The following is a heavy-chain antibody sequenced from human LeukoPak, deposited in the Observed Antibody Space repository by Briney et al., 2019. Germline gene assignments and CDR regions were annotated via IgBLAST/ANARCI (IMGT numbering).Heavy chain of an antibody. J-gene: IGHJ3*01. Sequence: GGSLRLSCAASGFTFSSYNMNWVRQAPGKGLEWISYISSTRPTIYYADSVKGRFTISRDDAKSSLYLQMNSLRVEDTAVYYCAKEVTYGGAAFDVWGQGTTVTVSS. D-gene: IGHD3-10*01. V-gene: IGHV3-48*01. CDR2: ISSTRPTI. CDR3: AKEVTYGGAAFDV. CDR1: GFTFSSYN.